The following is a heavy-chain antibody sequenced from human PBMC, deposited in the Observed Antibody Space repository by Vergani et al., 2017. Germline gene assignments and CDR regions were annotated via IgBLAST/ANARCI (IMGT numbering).Heavy chain of an antibody. CDR3: ARGDYGILTGYRY. CDR1: GYTFSNNY. Sequence: QVQVVQSGAEVKKSGASVKVSCKTSGYTFSNNYMHWVRQAPGQGLEWMGNINPSGGHTNYAQKFQGRVTMTRDTSTSTVYMELSSLRSEDTAIYYCARGDYGILTGYRYWGQGTLVTVSA. CDR2: INPSGGHT. J-gene: IGHJ4*02. V-gene: IGHV1-46*03. D-gene: IGHD3-9*01.